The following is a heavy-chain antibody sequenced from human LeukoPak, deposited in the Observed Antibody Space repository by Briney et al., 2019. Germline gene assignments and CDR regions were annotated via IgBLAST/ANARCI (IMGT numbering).Heavy chain of an antibody. V-gene: IGHV3-53*01. D-gene: IGHD3-22*01. Sequence: PGGSLRLSCAASGFTFSSFFMHWVRQAPGKGLEWVSLINSGGRTYYADSVKGRFTISRDNSKNTLYLQMNSLRAEDTAVCFCAREMYYYDTSGYFAFDIWGQGTMVTVSS. J-gene: IGHJ3*02. CDR3: AREMYYYDTSGYFAFDI. CDR2: INSGGRT. CDR1: GFTFSSFF.